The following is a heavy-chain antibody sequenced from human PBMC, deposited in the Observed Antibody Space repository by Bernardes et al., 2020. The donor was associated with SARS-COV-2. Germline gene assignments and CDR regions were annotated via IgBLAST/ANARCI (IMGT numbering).Heavy chain of an antibody. CDR2: IYYSGST. D-gene: IGHD6-19*01. CDR3: ARLGYSSGWYDPTTKYNWFDP. V-gene: IGHV4-59*08. CDR1: GGSISSYY. J-gene: IGHJ5*02. Sequence: SETLSLTCTVSGGSISSYYWSWIRQPPGKGLEWIGYIYYSGSTNYNPSLKSRVTISVDTSKNQFSLKLISVTAADTAVYYCARLGYSSGWYDPTTKYNWFDPWGQGTLVTVSS.